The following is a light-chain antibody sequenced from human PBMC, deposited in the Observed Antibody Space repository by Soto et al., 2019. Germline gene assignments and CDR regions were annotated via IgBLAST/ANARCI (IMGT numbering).Light chain of an antibody. CDR1: SSDVGGYNY. J-gene: IGLJ3*02. V-gene: IGLV2-14*01. Sequence: QSALTQPASVSGSPGQSITISCTGTSSDVGGYNYVSWYQHHPGKAPKLMIYEVANRPSGVSNRFFGSKSGNTASLTISGLQAEDEADYYCCSYLGSYVWVFGGGTKLTVL. CDR2: EVA. CDR3: CSYLGSYVWV.